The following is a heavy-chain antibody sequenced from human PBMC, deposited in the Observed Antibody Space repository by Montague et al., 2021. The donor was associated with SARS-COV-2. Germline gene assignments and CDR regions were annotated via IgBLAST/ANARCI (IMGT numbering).Heavy chain of an antibody. CDR1: GGSISSSCYY. J-gene: IGHJ4*02. D-gene: IGHD3-22*01. CDR2: IYYSGST. V-gene: IGHV4-39*01. Sequence: SETLSLTCTVSGGSISSSCYYWGRIRQPQGKGLEWIGSIYYSGSTYYYPSLKSRVTISVDTSKNQFSLKLSSVTAADTAVYYCNGSSEEEYSFDYWGQGTLVTVSS. CDR3: NGSSEEEYSFDY.